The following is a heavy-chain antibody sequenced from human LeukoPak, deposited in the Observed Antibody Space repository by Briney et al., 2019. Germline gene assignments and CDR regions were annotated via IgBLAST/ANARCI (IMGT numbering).Heavy chain of an antibody. CDR3: AKELDTMFFDY. CDR2: AGWAGGTT. CDR1: GFNFDRYT. D-gene: IGHD3-10*02. V-gene: IGHV3-43*01. J-gene: IGHJ4*02. Sequence: GGSLRLSCATSGFNFDRYTIHWVRQAPGKGLEWVSLAGWAGGTTFYSDSVRGRFTVSRDSGRKSVYLQMNSLTTDGTAFYFCAKELDTMFFDYWGQGALVTVSS.